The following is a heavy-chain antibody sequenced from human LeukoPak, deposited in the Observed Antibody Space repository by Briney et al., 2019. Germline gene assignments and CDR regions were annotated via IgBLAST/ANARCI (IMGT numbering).Heavy chain of an antibody. CDR2: IKQDGSEK. V-gene: IGHV3-7*01. D-gene: IGHD6-13*01. CDR1: GFTFSSYW. J-gene: IGHJ6*02. Sequence: GGSLRLSCAASGFTFSSYWMSWVRQAPGKGLEWVANIKQDGSEKYYVDSVKGRFTISRDNSKNTLYLQMNSLRAEDTAVYYCARDQLVLPPGYYYYGMDVWGQGTTVTVSS. CDR3: ARDQLVLPPGYYYYGMDV.